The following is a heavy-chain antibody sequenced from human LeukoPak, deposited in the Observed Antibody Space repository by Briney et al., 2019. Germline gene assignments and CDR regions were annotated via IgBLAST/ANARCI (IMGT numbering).Heavy chain of an antibody. V-gene: IGHV3-49*04. D-gene: IGHD5-24*01. CDR1: GFTFGNHA. CDR3: TRGPTGRWLYYGMDV. Sequence: GGSLRLSCITFGFTFGNHAMSWVRQAPGKGLDWVGFIRSKGYGGTTEYAASVKGRFTISRDDSKSIAYLQMNSLKSEDTAVYYCTRGPTGRWLYYGMDVWGQGTTVIVSS. CDR2: IRSKGYGGTT. J-gene: IGHJ6*02.